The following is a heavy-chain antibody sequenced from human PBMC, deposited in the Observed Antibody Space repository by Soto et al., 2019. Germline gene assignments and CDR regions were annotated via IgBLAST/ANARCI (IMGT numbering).Heavy chain of an antibody. CDR2: INHSGST. D-gene: IGHD6-6*01. Sequence: PSETLSLTCAVYGGSFSVYYWSWIRQPPGKGLEWIGEINHSGSTNYNPSLKSRVTISVDTSKNQFSLKLSSVTAADTAVYYCASRSIAARRKDYWGQGTLVTVSS. J-gene: IGHJ4*02. CDR3: ASRSIAARRKDY. V-gene: IGHV4-34*01. CDR1: GGSFSVYY.